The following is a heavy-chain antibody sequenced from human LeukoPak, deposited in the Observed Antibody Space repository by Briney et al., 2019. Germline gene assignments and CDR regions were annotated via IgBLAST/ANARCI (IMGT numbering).Heavy chain of an antibody. J-gene: IGHJ3*02. D-gene: IGHD5-24*01. Sequence: PSETLSLTCTVSGGSINSYYWSWIRQPPGKGLEWIGYIYYSGSTSTNYNPSLKSRVTISVDTSKNQFSLKLSSVTAADTAVYYCAREMATIRDAFDIWGQGTMVTVSS. V-gene: IGHV4-59*01. CDR3: AREMATIRDAFDI. CDR2: IYYSGSTST. CDR1: GGSINSYY.